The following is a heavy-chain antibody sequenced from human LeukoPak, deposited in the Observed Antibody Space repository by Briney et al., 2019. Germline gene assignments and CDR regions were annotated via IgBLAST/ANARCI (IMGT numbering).Heavy chain of an antibody. Sequence: SETLSLTCTVSGGSISSSSYYWGWIRQPPGKGLEWIGSIYYSGGTYYNPSLKSRVTISVDTSKNQFSLKLSSVTAADTAVYYCARQGSRRAFDIWGQGTMVTVSS. CDR3: ARQGSRRAFDI. V-gene: IGHV4-39*01. CDR1: GGSISSSSYY. D-gene: IGHD2-2*01. J-gene: IGHJ3*02. CDR2: IYYSGGT.